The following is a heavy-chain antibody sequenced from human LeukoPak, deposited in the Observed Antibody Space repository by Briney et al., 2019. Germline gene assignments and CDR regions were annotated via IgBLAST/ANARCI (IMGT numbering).Heavy chain of an antibody. J-gene: IGHJ4*02. CDR2: IGGSGGST. CDR3: AKAGYSYDNYFDY. V-gene: IGHV3-23*01. CDR1: GFTFSNYA. Sequence: LPGGSLRLSCAASGFTFSNYAMSWVRQAPGKGLEWVSGIGGSGGSTYYADSVKGRFTISRDNSKNTLYLQMNSLRAEDTAVYYCAKAGYSYDNYFDYWGQGTLVTVSS. D-gene: IGHD5-18*01.